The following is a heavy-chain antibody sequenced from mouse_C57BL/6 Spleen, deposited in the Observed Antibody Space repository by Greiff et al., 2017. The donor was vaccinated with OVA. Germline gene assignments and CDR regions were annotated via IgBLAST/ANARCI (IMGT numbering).Heavy chain of an antibody. D-gene: IGHD2-4*01. Sequence: EVQLQQSGPELVKPGASVKISCKASGYTFTDYYMNWVKQSPGKSLEWIGDINPNNGGTSYNQKFKGKATLTVDKSSSTAYMELRSLTSADSAVYYCARSAYEYDGWFAYWGQGTLVTVSA. CDR1: GYTFTDYY. J-gene: IGHJ3*01. CDR3: ARSAYEYDGWFAY. CDR2: INPNNGGT. V-gene: IGHV1-26*01.